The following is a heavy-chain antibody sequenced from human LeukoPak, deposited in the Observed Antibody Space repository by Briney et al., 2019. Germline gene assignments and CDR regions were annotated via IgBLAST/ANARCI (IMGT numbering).Heavy chain of an antibody. CDR3: ARYDSSGYYFDY. V-gene: IGHV3-30*02. Sequence: PGGSLRLSCAASGFSFSNYGMQWVPQAPGKGLKRVAFIRYDGSNKYYADSVKGRFTISRDNSKNTLYLQMNSLRAEDTAVYYCARYDSSGYYFDYWGQGTLVTVSS. CDR1: GFSFSNYG. CDR2: IRYDGSNK. D-gene: IGHD3-22*01. J-gene: IGHJ4*02.